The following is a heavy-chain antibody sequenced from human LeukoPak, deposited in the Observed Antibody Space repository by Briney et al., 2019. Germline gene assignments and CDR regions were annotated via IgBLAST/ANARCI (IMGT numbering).Heavy chain of an antibody. CDR2: ISGSGGST. J-gene: IGHJ4*02. CDR3: ATRITGTTGNDY. CDR1: GFTFSSYA. Sequence: GGSLRLPCAASGFTFSSYAMRWVRQAPGKGLEWVSAISGSGGSTYYADSVKGRFTISRDNSKNTLYLQMNSLRAEDTAVYYCATRITGTTGNDYWGQGTLVTVSS. D-gene: IGHD1-20*01. V-gene: IGHV3-23*01.